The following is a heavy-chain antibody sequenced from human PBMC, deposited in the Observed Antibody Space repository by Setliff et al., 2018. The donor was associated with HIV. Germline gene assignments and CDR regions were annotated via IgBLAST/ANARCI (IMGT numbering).Heavy chain of an antibody. CDR3: ARDPSIAVAGAAV. V-gene: IGHV1-69*13. CDR1: GGTFSSYA. D-gene: IGHD6-19*01. Sequence: GASVKVSCKASGGTFSSYAISWVRQAPGQGLEWMGGIIPIFGTTNYAQKFQGRVTITADEWTGTAYMELSSLRSEDTAVYYCARDPSIAVAGAAVWGQGTTVTVSS. J-gene: IGHJ6*02. CDR2: IIPIFGTT.